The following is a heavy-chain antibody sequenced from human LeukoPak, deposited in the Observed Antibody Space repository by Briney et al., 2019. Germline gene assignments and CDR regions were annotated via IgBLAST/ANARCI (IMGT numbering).Heavy chain of an antibody. CDR2: IYYSGST. CDR1: GDSISSGGYY. CDR3: ARGGNAFDI. J-gene: IGHJ3*02. V-gene: IGHV4-31*03. Sequence: PSQTLSLICTLSGDSISSGGYYCSWIRQHPGKGLEWIGYIYYSGSTYYNPSLKSRVTISVDTSKNQFSLKLSSVTAADTAVYYCARGGNAFDIWGQGTMVTVSS. D-gene: IGHD1-26*01.